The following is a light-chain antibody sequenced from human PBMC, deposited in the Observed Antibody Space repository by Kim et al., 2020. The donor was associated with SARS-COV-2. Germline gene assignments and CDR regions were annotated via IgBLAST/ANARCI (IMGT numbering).Light chain of an antibody. CDR2: AAS. CDR1: QGISSY. J-gene: IGKJ2*03. V-gene: IGKV1-8*01. Sequence: AIRMTQSPSSFSASTGDRVTITCRASQGISSYLAWYQQKPGKAPKLLIYAASTLQSGVPSMFSGSGSGTDFTLTISCLQSEDFATYYCQQYYSYPYSFGRGTKLE. CDR3: QQYYSYPYS.